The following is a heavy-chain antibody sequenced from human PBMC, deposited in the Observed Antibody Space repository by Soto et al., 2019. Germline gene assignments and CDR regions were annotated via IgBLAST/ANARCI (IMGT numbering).Heavy chain of an antibody. Sequence: DVQLLESGGGLVQPGGSLRLSCAASGFNFSSYAMSWVRQAPGKGLEWVSSISGRGDFSYSADSVKGRFTVSRDQSRSTLYLQMNNLRAGDAATYYCVKGGSAAAVSFFDYWGQGTVVTVSS. D-gene: IGHD6-13*01. CDR2: ISGRGDFS. J-gene: IGHJ4*02. CDR1: GFNFSSYA. CDR3: VKGGSAAAVSFFDY. V-gene: IGHV3-23*01.